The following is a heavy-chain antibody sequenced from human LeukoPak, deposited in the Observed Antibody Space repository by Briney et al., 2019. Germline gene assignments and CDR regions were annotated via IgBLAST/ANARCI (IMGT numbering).Heavy chain of an antibody. V-gene: IGHV4-34*01. J-gene: IGHJ4*02. CDR2: INHRGST. D-gene: IGHD3-3*01. CDR1: GGSFSVYY. Sequence: SETLSLTCAVYGGSFSVYYWSWIRQPPGKGLEWIGEINHRGSTNYNPSLKSRVTISVDTSKNQFSLKLSSVTAADTAVYYCASMARFLEWLSPPHFDYWGQGTLVTVSS. CDR3: ASMARFLEWLSPPHFDY.